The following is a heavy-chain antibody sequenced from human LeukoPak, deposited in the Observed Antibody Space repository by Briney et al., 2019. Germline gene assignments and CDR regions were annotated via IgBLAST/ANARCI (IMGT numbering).Heavy chain of an antibody. CDR2: INPNSGGT. V-gene: IGHV1-2*02. CDR3: AREEILYYYDSSGSYLFDY. J-gene: IGHJ4*02. D-gene: IGHD3-22*01. CDR1: GYTFTGYY. Sequence: ASVKVSCKASGYTFTGYYMHWVRQAPGQGLEWMGWINPNSGGTNYAQKFQGRVTMTRDTSISTAYMELSRLRSDDTAVYYCAREEILYYYDSSGSYLFDYWGQGTLVTVSS.